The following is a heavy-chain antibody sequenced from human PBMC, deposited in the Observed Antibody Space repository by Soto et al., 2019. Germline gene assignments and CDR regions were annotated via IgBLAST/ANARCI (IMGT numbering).Heavy chain of an antibody. Sequence: LVNVYCTGSVYRITSYRISRRIQEPGQWLEWMGWISAYNGNTNYAQKLQGRVTMTTDTSTSTAYMELRSLRSDDTAVYYCARDTRWSLATAAMAGAQNAFDIWGQGTMVT. CDR3: ARDTRWSLATAAMAGAQNAFDI. V-gene: IGHV1-18*01. CDR1: VYRITSYR. CDR2: ISAYNGNT. J-gene: IGHJ3*02. D-gene: IGHD2-2*01.